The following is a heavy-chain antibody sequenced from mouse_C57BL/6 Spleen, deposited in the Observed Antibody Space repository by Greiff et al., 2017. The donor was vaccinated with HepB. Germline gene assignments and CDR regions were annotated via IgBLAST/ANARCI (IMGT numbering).Heavy chain of an antibody. Sequence: ESGPGLVKPSQSLSLTCSVTGYSITSGYYWNWIRQFPGNKLEWMGYISYDGSNNYNPSLKNRISITRDTSKNQFFLKLNSVTTEDTATYYCAQTDYLAWFAYWGQGTLVTVSA. V-gene: IGHV3-6*01. CDR3: AQTDYLAWFAY. D-gene: IGHD1-1*02. CDR2: ISYDGSN. J-gene: IGHJ3*01. CDR1: GYSITSGYY.